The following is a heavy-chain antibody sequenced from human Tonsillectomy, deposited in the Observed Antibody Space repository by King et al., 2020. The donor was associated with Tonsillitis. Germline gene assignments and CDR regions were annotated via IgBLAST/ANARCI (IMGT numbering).Heavy chain of an antibody. J-gene: IGHJ4*02. V-gene: IGHV3-23*04. CDR3: SKAHYDTGRSYKDGYYFDY. CDR2: ISGGGVST. Sequence: VQLVESGGGLVQPGGSLRLSCAASGFSFNNYARGWVRQAPGMGLEWVSTISGGGVSTSYADSVKGRITVSRGNSKKTLYLQMNSLRAEDTAVYYCSKAHYDTGRSYKDGYYFDYWGQGTLVTVSS. CDR1: GFSFNNYA. D-gene: IGHD3-10*01.